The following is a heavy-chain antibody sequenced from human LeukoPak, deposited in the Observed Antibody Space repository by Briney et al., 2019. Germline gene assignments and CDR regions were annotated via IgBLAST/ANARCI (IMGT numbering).Heavy chain of an antibody. CDR3: VRRNYLSSRIDP. CDR2: FYYNGAA. CDR1: GGSISTSDYL. Sequence: SETLSLACTVSGGSISTSDYLWAWVRQAPGKGLEWIGDFYYNGAAYYNGVTSYSPSLRSRVTISVDTSKNHFSLDLTSVTAADTAVYYCVRRNYLSSRIDPWGQGTLVTVSS. D-gene: IGHD3-16*01. J-gene: IGHJ5*02. V-gene: IGHV4-61*05.